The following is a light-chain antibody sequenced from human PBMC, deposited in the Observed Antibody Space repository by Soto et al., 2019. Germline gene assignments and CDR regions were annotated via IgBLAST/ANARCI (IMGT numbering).Light chain of an antibody. CDR3: QQYNNCPLT. J-gene: IGKJ1*01. V-gene: IGKV3-15*01. CDR2: GAS. CDR1: QSVSSD. Sequence: EIVMTQSPATLSVSPGERATLSCRASQSVSSDLAWYQQKPGQAPRLLIYGASTRATGIPARFSGSGSGTKFTLTISSLQSEDFAVYYCQQYNNCPLTFGQGTKVDIK.